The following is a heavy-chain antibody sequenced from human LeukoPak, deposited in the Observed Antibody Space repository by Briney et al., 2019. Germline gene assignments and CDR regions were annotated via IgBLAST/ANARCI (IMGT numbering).Heavy chain of an antibody. J-gene: IGHJ6*03. CDR3: SRALLSMYYYMDV. D-gene: IGHD2-8*01. CDR2: INPNIAVT. CDR1: GYTFTGYY. Sequence: ASVNVSCKASGYTFTGYYMLWLRQAPGQELEGMGGINPNIAVTNYAQKYQLRVTITRDPSTSTAYMQLSRLRSDDTAVYYCSRALLSMYYYMDVWGNGTTVTVSS. V-gene: IGHV1-2*02.